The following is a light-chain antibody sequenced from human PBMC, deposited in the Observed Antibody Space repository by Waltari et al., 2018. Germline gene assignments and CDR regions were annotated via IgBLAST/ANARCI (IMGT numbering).Light chain of an antibody. V-gene: IGLV3-27*01. CDR3: HAAADNNWF. CDR2: KVT. Sequence: YDLTQPLSVSVSPGQTATITCSGEVLAENYVRWFQQKPGQAPTLILYKVTERPSGIPARFSGASAGSTVTLTIRGALLEDEADYHCHAAADNNWFFGGGTKLTVL. J-gene: IGLJ2*01. CDR1: VLAENY.